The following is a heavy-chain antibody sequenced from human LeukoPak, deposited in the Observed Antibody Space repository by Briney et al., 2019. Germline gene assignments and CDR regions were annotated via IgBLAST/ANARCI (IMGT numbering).Heavy chain of an antibody. J-gene: IGHJ5*02. CDR3: ARERIQLWLLGGGFDP. CDR2: ISAYNGNT. V-gene: IGHV1-18*01. D-gene: IGHD5-18*01. CDR1: GYTFTSYG. Sequence: GASVKVSCKASGYTFTSYGISWVRQAPGQGLEWMGWISAYNGNTNYAQKFQGRVTMTRDTSISTAYMELSRLRSDDTAVYYCARERIQLWLLGGGFDPWGQGTLVTVSS.